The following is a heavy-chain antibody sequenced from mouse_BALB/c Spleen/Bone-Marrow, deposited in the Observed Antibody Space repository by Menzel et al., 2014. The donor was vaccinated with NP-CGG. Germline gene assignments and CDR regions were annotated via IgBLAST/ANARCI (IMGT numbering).Heavy chain of an antibody. CDR1: GFNIKDTY. D-gene: IGHD2-4*01. V-gene: IGHV14-3*02. CDR2: IDPANGNT. CDR3: ALSYDYDVGY. J-gene: IGHJ2*01. Sequence: EVQGVESRAELVKPGASVKLSCTASGFNIKDTYMHWVKQRPEQGLEWIGRIDPANGNTKYDPKFQGKATITADTSSNTAYLQLSSLTSEDTAVYYCALSYDYDVGYWGQGTTLTVSS.